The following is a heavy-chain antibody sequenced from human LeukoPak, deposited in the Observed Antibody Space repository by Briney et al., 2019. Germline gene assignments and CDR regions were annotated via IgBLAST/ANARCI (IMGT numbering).Heavy chain of an antibody. D-gene: IGHD3-22*01. CDR3: ARGQNYYDSSGYHP. CDR2: IYYSGST. J-gene: IGHJ5*02. CDR1: GGSISSHY. Sequence: PSETLSLTCTVSGGSISSHYWSWIRQPPGKGLEWIGYIYYSGSTNYNPSLKSRVTISVDTSKNQFSLKLSPVTAADTAVYYCARGQNYYDSSGYHPWGQGTLVTVSS. V-gene: IGHV4-59*11.